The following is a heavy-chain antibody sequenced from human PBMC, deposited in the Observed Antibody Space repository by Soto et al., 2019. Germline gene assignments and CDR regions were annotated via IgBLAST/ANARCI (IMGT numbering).Heavy chain of an antibody. CDR1: GFTFSSYS. V-gene: IGHV3-21*01. Sequence: PGESLKISCAASGFTFSSYSMNWVRQAPGKGLEWVSSINSRSSSIYYADSLEGRFTISRDNAKNSLYLQMNSLRAADTAVYYCARAECSGGSCYSHYYYIMDVWGQGTTVTVSS. J-gene: IGHJ6*02. D-gene: IGHD2-15*01. CDR3: ARAECSGGSCYSHYYYIMDV. CDR2: INSRSSSI.